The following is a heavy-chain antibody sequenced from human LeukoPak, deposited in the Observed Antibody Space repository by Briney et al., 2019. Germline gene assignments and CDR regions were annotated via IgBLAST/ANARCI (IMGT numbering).Heavy chain of an antibody. D-gene: IGHD3-10*01. Sequence: PGGSLRLSCAVSGFTVSSNYMSWVRQAPGKGLEWVSVLYSGGNTYYADSVKGRFTISRDNSKNTLCLQMNSLRAEDTAVYYCARASLRTVRGVKRAFDIWGQGTMVTVSS. CDR3: ARASLRTVRGVKRAFDI. V-gene: IGHV3-53*01. CDR2: LYSGGNT. CDR1: GFTVSSNY. J-gene: IGHJ3*02.